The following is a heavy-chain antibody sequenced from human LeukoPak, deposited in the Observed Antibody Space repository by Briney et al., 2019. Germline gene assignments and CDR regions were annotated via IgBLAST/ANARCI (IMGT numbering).Heavy chain of an antibody. V-gene: IGHV6-1*01. J-gene: IGHJ4*02. D-gene: IGHD1-1*01. CDR2: TYYRSKWFY. CDR3: TRDPPNDQSYDV. CDR1: GGSASTNGAA. Sequence: SQTLSPTCAIFGGSASTNGAACNWIRQSPSRSFEWLGRTYYRSKWFYDYAVSVRSRIIISPDTFQNQFSLQLSSMTPDDTAVYYCTRDPPNDQSYDVWGQGTLVTVSS.